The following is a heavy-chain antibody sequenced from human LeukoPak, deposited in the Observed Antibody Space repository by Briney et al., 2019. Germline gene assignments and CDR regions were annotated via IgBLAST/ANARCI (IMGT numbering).Heavy chain of an antibody. Sequence: PGVSLTLSCTASGFTYSSYGMIWLRQAPGKGLEWVSVIGGSGDRTCQGDSVKGRFTVSRDNSKSKLYLQMDSLGAEDTAVYYCAKRRYYGSGIPHYWGQGTQVTVSS. V-gene: IGHV3-23*02. CDR2: IGGSGDRT. CDR3: AKRRYYGSGIPHY. J-gene: IGHJ4*02. CDR1: GFTYSSYG. D-gene: IGHD3-10*01.